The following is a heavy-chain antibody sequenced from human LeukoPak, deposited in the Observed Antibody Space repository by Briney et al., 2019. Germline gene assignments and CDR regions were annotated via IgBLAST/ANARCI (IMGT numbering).Heavy chain of an antibody. CDR3: ARVRCSGSSCYAAEDYYYGMDV. J-gene: IGHJ6*02. Sequence: SVKVSCKASGGTFSSNTISWVRQAPGQGLEWMGRIIPILGIANYAQKFRGRVTITADKSTSTAYMELTSLRSEDTAVYYCARVRCSGSSCYAAEDYYYGMDVWGQGTTVTVSS. CDR2: IIPILGIA. D-gene: IGHD2-15*01. V-gene: IGHV1-69*02. CDR1: GGTFSSNT.